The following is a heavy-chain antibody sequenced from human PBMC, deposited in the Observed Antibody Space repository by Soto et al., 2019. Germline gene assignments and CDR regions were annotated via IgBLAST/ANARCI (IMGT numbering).Heavy chain of an antibody. V-gene: IGHV3-33*01. D-gene: IGHD3-16*02. CDR3: ARDLLGELSPPEYYFDY. J-gene: IGHJ4*02. Sequence: GGSLRLSCAASGFTFSSYGMHWVRQAPGKGLEWVAVIWYDGSNKYYADSVKGRFTISRDNSKNTLYLQMNSLRAEDTAVYYCARDLLGELSPPEYYFDYWGQGTLVTVSS. CDR1: GFTFSSYG. CDR2: IWYDGSNK.